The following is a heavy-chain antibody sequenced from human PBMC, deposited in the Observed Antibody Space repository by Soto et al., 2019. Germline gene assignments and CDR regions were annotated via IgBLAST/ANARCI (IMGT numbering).Heavy chain of an antibody. V-gene: IGHV1-18*01. CDR1: GYTFTSYG. D-gene: IGHD5-12*01. Sequence: GASVKVSCKASGYTFTSYGISWVRQAPGQGLEWMGWISAYNGNTNYAQKLQGRVTMTTDTSTSTAYMELRSLRSDDTAVYYCARWTGPDIKGFLSRDGYGDFDYWGQGTLVTVSS. J-gene: IGHJ4*02. CDR2: ISAYNGNT. CDR3: ARWTGPDIKGFLSRDGYGDFDY.